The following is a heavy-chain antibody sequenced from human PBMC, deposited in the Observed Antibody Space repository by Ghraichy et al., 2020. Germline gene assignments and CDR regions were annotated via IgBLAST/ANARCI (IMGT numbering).Heavy chain of an antibody. CDR1: GGSLSGYY. CDR3: ARTYTIAIFRVTKGDAFDI. V-gene: IGHV4-34*01. J-gene: IGHJ3*02. Sequence: SETLSLTCAVYGGSLSGYYWSWIRQSPGKGLKWIGEINHSGSTKYNPSLKSRVTISEDPSNNQFSLKLSSVTAADTAVYYCARTYTIAIFRVTKGDAFDIWGQGTMVTVSS. D-gene: IGHD3-3*01. CDR2: INHSGST.